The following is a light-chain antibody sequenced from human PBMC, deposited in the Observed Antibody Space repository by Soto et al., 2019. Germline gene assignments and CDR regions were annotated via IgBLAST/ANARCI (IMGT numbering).Light chain of an antibody. V-gene: IGLV2-11*01. J-gene: IGLJ3*02. CDR1: SSDVGGYNY. Sequence: QSALTQPRSVSGSPGQSVTISCTGTSSDVGGYNYVSWYQQHPGKAPKLIISDVNKRPSGVPDRFSGSKSGNTASLTISGLQAEDEADYYCCSYAGSYTWVFGGGTKVTVL. CDR2: DVN. CDR3: CSYAGSYTWV.